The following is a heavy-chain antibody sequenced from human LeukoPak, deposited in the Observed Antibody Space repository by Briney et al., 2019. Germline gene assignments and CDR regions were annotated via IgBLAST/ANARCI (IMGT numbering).Heavy chain of an antibody. D-gene: IGHD3-10*01. J-gene: IGHJ5*02. V-gene: IGHV3-30*03. CDR1: GFTFSSYG. Sequence: PGGSLRLSCAASGFTFSSYGMHWVRQAPGKGLEWVAVISNDGSNKYYADSVKGRFTISRDNSKNTLYLQMNSLRAEDTAVYYCATYYYGSGSYYNRNWFDPWGQGTLV. CDR3: ATYYYGSGSYYNRNWFDP. CDR2: ISNDGSNK.